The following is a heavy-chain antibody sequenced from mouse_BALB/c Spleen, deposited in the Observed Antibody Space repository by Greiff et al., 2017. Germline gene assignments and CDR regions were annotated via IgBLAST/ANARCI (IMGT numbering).Heavy chain of an antibody. CDR3: ARLGNFYFDY. CDR1: GFTFSSYT. J-gene: IGHJ2*01. V-gene: IGHV5-12-2*01. D-gene: IGHD2-1*01. Sequence: EVQVVESGGGLVQPGGSLKLSCAASGFTFSSYTMSGVRQTPEKRLEWVAYISNGGGSTYYPDTVKGRFTISRDNAKNTLYLQMSSLKSEDTAMYYCARLGNFYFDYWGQGTTLTVSS. CDR2: ISNGGGST.